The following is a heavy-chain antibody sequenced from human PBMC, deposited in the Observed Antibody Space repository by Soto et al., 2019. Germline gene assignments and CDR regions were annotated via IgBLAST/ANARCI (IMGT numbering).Heavy chain of an antibody. V-gene: IGHV4-4*02. CDR3: AGSVHF. CDR1: GASINRDNW. D-gene: IGHD3-10*01. J-gene: IGHJ4*02. Sequence: QVQLQESGPGLVNPSGTLSLTCAVSGASINRDNWWTWVRPPPGKGLEWIGEIYHTGSTNYDSSLRSRATISIDESKNQFSLNLNSVTAADTAVYYCAGSVHFWGQGILVTVSS. CDR2: IYHTGST.